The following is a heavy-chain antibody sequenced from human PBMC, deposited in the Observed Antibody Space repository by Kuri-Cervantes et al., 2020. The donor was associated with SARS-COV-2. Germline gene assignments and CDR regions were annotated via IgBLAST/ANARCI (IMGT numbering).Heavy chain of an antibody. CDR1: GFIFSNYT. J-gene: IGHJ4*02. D-gene: IGHD3-16*01. V-gene: IGHV3-21*01. CDR3: ARAAYYDSIWGSDF. Sequence: ETLSLTCAASGFIFSNYTINWVRQAPGKGLEWVSSISGSSIYIYYADSVKGRFTVSRDNAKNSLYLQMNSLRAEDTAVYYCARAAYYDSIWGSDFWGPGTLVTVSS. CDR2: ISGSSIYI.